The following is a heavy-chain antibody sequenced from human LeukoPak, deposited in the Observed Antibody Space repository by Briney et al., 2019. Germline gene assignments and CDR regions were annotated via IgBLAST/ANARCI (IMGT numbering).Heavy chain of an antibody. J-gene: IGHJ4*02. D-gene: IGHD3-10*01. CDR3: ARDKVTMVRGVKNTYFDY. CDR2: IYHSGST. Sequence: SETLSLTCAVSGGSISSGGYSWSWIRQPPGKGLEWIGYIYHSGSTYYNPSLKSRVTISVDRSKNQFSLKLSSVTAADTAVYYCARDKVTMVRGVKNTYFDYWGQGTLVTVSS. V-gene: IGHV4-30-2*01. CDR1: GGSISSGGYS.